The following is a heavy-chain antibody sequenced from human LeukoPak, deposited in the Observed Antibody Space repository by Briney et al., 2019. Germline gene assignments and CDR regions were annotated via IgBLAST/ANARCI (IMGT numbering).Heavy chain of an antibody. CDR1: GYTFTSYG. V-gene: IGHV1-18*01. D-gene: IGHD3-10*01. J-gene: IGHJ4*02. CDR3: ARVYSTNYYGSGDRPFLFDY. CDR2: ISTYYGNT. Sequence: ASVKVSCKASGYTFTSYGFSWVRQAPGQGLEWMGWISTYYGNTNYAQKLQDRVTMTTDTSTSTSYMELTSLRSDDTAVYYCARVYSTNYYGSGDRPFLFDYWGQGTVVTVSS.